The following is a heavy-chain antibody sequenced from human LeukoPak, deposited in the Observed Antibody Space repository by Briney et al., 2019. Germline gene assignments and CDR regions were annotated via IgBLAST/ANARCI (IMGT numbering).Heavy chain of an antibody. V-gene: IGHV4-61*02. CDR2: IYTSGST. CDR1: GGSISSGSYY. J-gene: IGHJ6*03. CDR3: ARAVPFGVVIITDYMDV. Sequence: SETMSLTCTVSGGSISSGSYYWSWIRQPAGKGLEWIGRIYTSGSTNYNPSLKSRVTISVDTSKNQFSLKLSSVTAADTAVYYCARAVPFGVVIITDYMDVWGKGTTVTVSS. D-gene: IGHD3-3*01.